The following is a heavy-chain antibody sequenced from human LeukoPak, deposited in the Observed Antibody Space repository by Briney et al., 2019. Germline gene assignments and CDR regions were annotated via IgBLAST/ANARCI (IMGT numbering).Heavy chain of an antibody. CDR1: GGSFSGYY. J-gene: IGHJ4*02. V-gene: IGHV4-34*01. CDR3: ARGTSIAARRGIIWKYYFDY. Sequence: SETLSLTCAVYGGSFSGYYWSWIRQPPGKGLEWIGEINHSGSTNYNPSLKSRVTISVDTSKNQFSLKLSSVTAADTAVYYCARGTSIAARRGIIWKYYFDYWGQGTLVTVSS. CDR2: INHSGST. D-gene: IGHD6-6*01.